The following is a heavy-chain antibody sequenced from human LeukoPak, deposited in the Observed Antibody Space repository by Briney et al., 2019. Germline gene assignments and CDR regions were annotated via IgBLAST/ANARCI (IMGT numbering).Heavy chain of an antibody. V-gene: IGHV1-69*04. CDR2: IIPILGIA. D-gene: IGHD3-10*01. Sequence: GSSVKVSCKASGGTFSSYAISWVRQAPGQGLEWMGRIIPILGIANYAQKFQGRVTITADKSTSTAYMELSSLRSEDTAVYYCARQVGEEDYYYGMDVWGQGTTVTVSS. J-gene: IGHJ6*02. CDR1: GGTFSSYA. CDR3: ARQVGEEDYYYGMDV.